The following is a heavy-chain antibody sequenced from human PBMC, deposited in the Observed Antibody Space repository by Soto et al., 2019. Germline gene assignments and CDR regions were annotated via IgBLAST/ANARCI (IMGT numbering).Heavy chain of an antibody. V-gene: IGHV1-18*01. CDR1: GYTFTSYG. D-gene: IGHD4-17*01. J-gene: IGHJ4*02. CDR2: ISAYNGNT. CDR3: ARDPSYYGDYPRGTFDY. Sequence: ASVKVSCKASGYTFTSYGISWLRQSPGQGLEWMGWISAYNGNTNCAQKLQGRVTMTTDTSTSTAYMELRSLRSDDTAVYYCARDPSYYGDYPRGTFDYWGQGTLVTVSS.